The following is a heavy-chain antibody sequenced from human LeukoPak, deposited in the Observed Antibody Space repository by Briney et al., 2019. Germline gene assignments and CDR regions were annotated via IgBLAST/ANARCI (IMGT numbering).Heavy chain of an antibody. CDR1: GYTFTSYD. CDR2: MNPNSGNT. Sequence: ASVKVSCKASGYTFTSYDINWVRQATGQGLECMGWMNPNSGNTGYAQKFQGRVTMTRNTSISTAYMELSSLRSEDTAVYYCARGRRSRVAATTGYYYYMDVWGKGTTVTVSS. V-gene: IGHV1-8*02. J-gene: IGHJ6*03. CDR3: ARGRRSRVAATTGYYYYMDV. D-gene: IGHD2-15*01.